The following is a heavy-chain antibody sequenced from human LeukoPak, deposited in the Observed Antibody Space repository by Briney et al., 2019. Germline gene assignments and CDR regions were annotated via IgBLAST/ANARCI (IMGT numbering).Heavy chain of an antibody. Sequence: PGGSLRRSCAASGFTFSDYYMSWIRQAPGKGLEWVSYISSSSSYTNYADSVKGRFTISRDNAKNSLYLQMNSLRAEDTAVYYLGGVYDILIGYYDYWGQGTLVTVSS. D-gene: IGHD3-9*01. CDR2: ISSSSSYT. J-gene: IGHJ4*02. CDR3: GGVYDILIGYYDY. V-gene: IGHV3-11*06. CDR1: GFTFSDYY.